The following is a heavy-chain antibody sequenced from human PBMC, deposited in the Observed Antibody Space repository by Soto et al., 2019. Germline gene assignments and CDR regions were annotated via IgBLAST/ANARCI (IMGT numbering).Heavy chain of an antibody. V-gene: IGHV4-4*02. CDR1: GGSISSSNW. J-gene: IGHJ5*02. D-gene: IGHD2-21*01. CDR3: ASGGDSAANNWFDA. Sequence: QVQLQESRPGLVKPSGTLSLTCAVSGGSISSSNWWSWVRQPPGKGLEWIGEIYHSGRTNYNPSLQSRVTTSVDKAKPEFSLRLSSVTAADTAVYYCASGGDSAANNWFDAWGEGPLVTVSA. CDR2: IYHSGRT.